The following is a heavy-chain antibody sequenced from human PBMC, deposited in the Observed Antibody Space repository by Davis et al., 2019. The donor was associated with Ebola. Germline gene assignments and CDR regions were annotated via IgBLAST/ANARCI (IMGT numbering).Heavy chain of an antibody. J-gene: IGHJ4*02. CDR1: GGTFSSYA. Sequence: ASVKVSCKASGGTFSSYAISWVRQAPGQGLEWMGWINPNSGGTNYAQKFQGRVTMTRDTSISTAYMELSRLRSDDTAVYYCARGTEFPTVVTRECYFDYWGQGTLVTVSS. D-gene: IGHD4-23*01. CDR2: INPNSGGT. V-gene: IGHV1-2*02. CDR3: ARGTEFPTVVTRECYFDY.